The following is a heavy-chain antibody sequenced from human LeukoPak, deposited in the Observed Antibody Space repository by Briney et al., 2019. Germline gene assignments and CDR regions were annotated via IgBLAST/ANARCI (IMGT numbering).Heavy chain of an antibody. D-gene: IGHD2-21*02. J-gene: IGHJ4*02. CDR3: AMSANCGGDCYSYYFDH. CDR2: IYPDDSDT. V-gene: IGHV5-51*01. Sequence: GESLKISCKGSGYTFMNYWIGWVRQMPGKGLEWMGIIYPDDSDTRYSPSFQGQVTISVDKSIRIAYLQWSSLKASDTAMYYCAMSANCGGDCYSYYFDHWGQGTLVTVSP. CDR1: GYTFMNYW.